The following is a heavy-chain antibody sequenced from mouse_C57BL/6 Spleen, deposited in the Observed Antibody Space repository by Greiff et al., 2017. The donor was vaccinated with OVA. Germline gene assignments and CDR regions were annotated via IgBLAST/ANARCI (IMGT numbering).Heavy chain of an antibody. V-gene: IGHV14-3*01. CDR2: IDPANGNT. D-gene: IGHD3-2*02. CDR1: GFNIKNTY. Sequence: VQLKESVAELVRPGASVKLSCTASGFNIKNTYMHWVKQRPEQGLEWIGRIDPANGNTKYAPKFQGKATITADTSSNTAYLQLSSLTSEDTAIYYCARMKDSSGYPFDYWGQGTTRTVSS. J-gene: IGHJ2*01. CDR3: ARMKDSSGYPFDY.